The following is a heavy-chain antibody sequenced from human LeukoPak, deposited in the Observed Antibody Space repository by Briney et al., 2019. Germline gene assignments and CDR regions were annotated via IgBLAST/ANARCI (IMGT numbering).Heavy chain of an antibody. Sequence: ASVKVSCKASGYTFTSYDVNWVRQATGQGLEWMGWMNPNSGNTGYAQKFQGRVTMTRNTSISTAYMELSSLRSEDTAVYYCAVERGYAKGNAFDIWGQGTMVTVSS. V-gene: IGHV1-8*01. CDR3: AVERGYAKGNAFDI. CDR1: GYTFTSYD. D-gene: IGHD5-12*01. CDR2: MNPNSGNT. J-gene: IGHJ3*02.